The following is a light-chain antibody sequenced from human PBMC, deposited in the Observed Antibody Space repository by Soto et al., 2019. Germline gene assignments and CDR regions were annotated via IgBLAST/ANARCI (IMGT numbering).Light chain of an antibody. Sequence: EVVLTQSPATLSVSPGDRATLSCRASQYIGSAVAWYHQRSGQAPRLLIFDASVRVPTTPARFSGSVSGTEFTLTISSLQSEDFATYYCQQGYSTPYPFGQGTRLEIK. CDR1: QYIGSA. CDR2: DAS. CDR3: QQGYSTPYP. J-gene: IGKJ5*01. V-gene: IGKV3-15*01.